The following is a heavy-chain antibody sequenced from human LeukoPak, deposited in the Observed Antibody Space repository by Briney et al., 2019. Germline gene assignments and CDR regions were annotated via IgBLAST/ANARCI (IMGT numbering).Heavy chain of an antibody. Sequence: ASVKVSCKASGYTFTGYYMHWVRQAPGQGLEWMGWINPNSGGTNYAQKFQGRVTMTRDTSISTAYMELSRLRYDDTAVYYCARGRSIAVAGRNIAPLDNDYWGQGTLVTVSS. J-gene: IGHJ4*02. CDR2: INPNSGGT. CDR1: GYTFTGYY. V-gene: IGHV1-2*02. D-gene: IGHD6-19*01. CDR3: ARGRSIAVAGRNIAPLDNDY.